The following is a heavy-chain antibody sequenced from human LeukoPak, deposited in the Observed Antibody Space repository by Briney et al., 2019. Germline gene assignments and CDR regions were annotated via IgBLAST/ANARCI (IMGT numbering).Heavy chain of an antibody. J-gene: IGHJ4*02. CDR2: ISSSSSYI. D-gene: IGHD3-22*01. CDR1: GFTFSSYS. Sequence: GGSLRLSCAASGFTFSSYSMNWVRQAPGKGLEWVSSISSSSSYIYYADSVKGRFTISRDNAKNSLYLQMNSLRAEDTAVYYCARGGPDYYDSSGYYPYDYWGQGTLVTVSS. V-gene: IGHV3-21*01. CDR3: ARGGPDYYDSSGYYPYDY.